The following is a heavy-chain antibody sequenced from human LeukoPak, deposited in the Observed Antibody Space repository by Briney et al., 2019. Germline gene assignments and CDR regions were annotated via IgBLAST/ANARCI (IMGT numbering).Heavy chain of an antibody. J-gene: IGHJ4*02. CDR2: IYYSGST. Sequence: SETLSLTCAVYGGSFSGYYWSWIRQPPGKGLEWIGYIYYSGSTNYNPSLKSRVTISVDTSKNQFSLKLSSVTAADTAVYYCARARDHSSGWEYWGQGTLVTVSS. CDR3: ARARDHSSGWEY. V-gene: IGHV4-59*01. CDR1: GGSFSGYY. D-gene: IGHD6-19*01.